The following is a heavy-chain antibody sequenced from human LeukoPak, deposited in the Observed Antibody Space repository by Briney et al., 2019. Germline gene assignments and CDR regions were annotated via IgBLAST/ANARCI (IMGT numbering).Heavy chain of an antibody. V-gene: IGHV1-18*01. D-gene: IGHD6-13*01. CDR2: ISAYNGNT. Sequence: ASVKVSCKASGYTFTSYGISWVRQAPGQGLEWMGWISAYNGNTNYAQKLQGRVTMTTDTSTSTAYMELRSLRSDDTAVYYCVRAGYSSSWYYSDYWGQGTLVTVSS. CDR3: VRAGYSSSWYYSDY. J-gene: IGHJ4*02. CDR1: GYTFTSYG.